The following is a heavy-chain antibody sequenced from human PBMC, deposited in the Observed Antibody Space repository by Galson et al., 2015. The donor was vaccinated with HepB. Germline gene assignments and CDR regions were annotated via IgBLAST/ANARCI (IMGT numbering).Heavy chain of an antibody. J-gene: IGHJ4*02. CDR2: IKQDGGEK. Sequence: SLRLSCAASGFTFSNYWMSWVRQAPGKGLEWVANIKQDGGEKYYVDSVKGRFTISRDNAKNSLYLQMNSLRDEDTAFYYCARGRGDSSSWYFDCWGQGTLVTVSS. CDR3: ARGRGDSSSWYFDC. D-gene: IGHD6-13*01. CDR1: GFTFSNYW. V-gene: IGHV3-7*03.